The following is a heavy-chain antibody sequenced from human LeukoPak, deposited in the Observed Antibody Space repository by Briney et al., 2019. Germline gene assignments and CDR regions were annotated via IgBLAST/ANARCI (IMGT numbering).Heavy chain of an antibody. CDR3: ARVRRIAAADRTRYYYYYMDV. CDR2: IIPIFGTA. V-gene: IGHV1-69*05. D-gene: IGHD6-13*01. CDR1: GGTFSSYA. J-gene: IGHJ6*03. Sequence: SVKVSCKASGGTFSSYAISWVRQAPGQGLEWMGGIIPIFGTANYAQKFQGRVTITTDESTSTAYMGLSSLRSEDTAVYYCARVRRIAAADRTRYYYYYMDVWGKGTTVTVSS.